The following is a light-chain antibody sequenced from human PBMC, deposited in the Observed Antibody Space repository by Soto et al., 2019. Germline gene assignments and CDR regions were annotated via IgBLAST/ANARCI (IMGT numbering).Light chain of an antibody. J-gene: IGLJ1*01. V-gene: IGLV1-44*01. CDR1: SSNIGTNA. CDR3: AAWDDSVDGYV. CDR2: NNN. Sequence: QSALTQPPSASGTPGQRVTISCSGGSSNIGTNAVNWYQQLPGTAPKLLIYNNNQRPSGVPDRFSGSKSGTSASLAISGLQSVDEADYYCAAWDDSVDGYVFGAGTKVTGL.